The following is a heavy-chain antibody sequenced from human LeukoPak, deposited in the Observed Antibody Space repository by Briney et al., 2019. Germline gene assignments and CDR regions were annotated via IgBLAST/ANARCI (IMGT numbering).Heavy chain of an antibody. Sequence: GGSLRLSCAASGFTLSSYAMSWVRQAPGKGLEWVSTISGSGDSTYYADSVKGRFTISRDNSKNTLYLQMNSLRAEDTAVYYCARTMRPILTGYYSLDYWGQGTLVTVSS. J-gene: IGHJ4*02. V-gene: IGHV3-23*01. CDR3: ARTMRPILTGYYSLDY. CDR1: GFTLSSYA. D-gene: IGHD3-9*01. CDR2: ISGSGDST.